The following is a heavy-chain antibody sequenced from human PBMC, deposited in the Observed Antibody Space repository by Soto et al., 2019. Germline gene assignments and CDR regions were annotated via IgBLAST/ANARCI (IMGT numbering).Heavy chain of an antibody. CDR1: GFTFSSCA. CDR3: AKGRSYYYYYGVDV. Sequence: SLRLSCAASGFTFSSCAMCWVRQAPGKGLEWVSDIIDSGASTYYADSVQGRFTISRDNSKSTLYLQMNSLRAEDTALYYCAKGRSYYYYYGVDVWGQGTTVTVSS. J-gene: IGHJ6*02. CDR2: IIDSGAST. V-gene: IGHV3-23*01.